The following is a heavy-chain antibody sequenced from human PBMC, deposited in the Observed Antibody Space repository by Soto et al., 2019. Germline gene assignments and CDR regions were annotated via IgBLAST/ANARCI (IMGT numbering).Heavy chain of an antibody. Sequence: ASVKVSCKASGYTFTGYYMHWVRQAPGQGLEWMGWINPNSGGTNYAQKFQGWVTMTRDTSISTAYMELSRLRSDDTAVYYCAREGVATITTYYYYGMDVWGQGTTVTVSS. D-gene: IGHD5-12*01. CDR2: INPNSGGT. CDR3: AREGVATITTYYYYGMDV. V-gene: IGHV1-2*04. CDR1: GYTFTGYY. J-gene: IGHJ6*02.